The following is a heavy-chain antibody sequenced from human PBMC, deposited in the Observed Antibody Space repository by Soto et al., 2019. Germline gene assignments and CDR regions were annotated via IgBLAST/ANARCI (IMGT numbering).Heavy chain of an antibody. V-gene: IGHV3-30*03. CDR2: ISYDGSNT. J-gene: IGHJ4*02. CDR3: SRGNYYDSSGYYPHDY. D-gene: IGHD3-22*01. CDR1: GFTLRSYG. Sequence: PGGSLRLSCAASGFTLRSYGIHWVHQAPGKGLEWVAVISYDGSNTYYADSVKGRFTISRDNSKNTLYLQMNSLRAEDTAVYYCSRGNYYDSSGYYPHDYWGQGTLVTVSS.